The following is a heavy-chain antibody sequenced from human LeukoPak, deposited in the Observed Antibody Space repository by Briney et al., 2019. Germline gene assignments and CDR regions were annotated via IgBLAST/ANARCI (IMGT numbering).Heavy chain of an antibody. CDR3: ARVGQYYYDSSGYYYIDY. CDR1: GGSISSSNW. V-gene: IGHV4-4*02. CDR2: IYHSGST. D-gene: IGHD3-22*01. J-gene: IGHJ4*02. Sequence: PSGTLSLTCAVSGGSISSSNWWSWVRQPPGKGLEWIGEIYHSGSTNYNPSLKSRVTISVDKSKNQFSLKLSSVTAADTAVYYCARVGQYYYDSSGYYYIDYWGQGTLVTVSS.